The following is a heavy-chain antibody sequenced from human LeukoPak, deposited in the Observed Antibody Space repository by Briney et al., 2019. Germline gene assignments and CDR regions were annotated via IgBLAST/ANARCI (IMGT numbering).Heavy chain of an antibody. D-gene: IGHD3-10*01. CDR3: LSWGGSGSYGDY. V-gene: IGHV3-23*01. CDR2: ISDNSGYT. Sequence: GGSLRLSCAASGFIFSNYAMTWVHQAPGKGLEWVSTISDNSGYTYYADSVKGRFTISRDNSKNTLYLQMHSLRPEDTAVYYCLSWGGSGSYGDYWGQGILVTVSS. J-gene: IGHJ4*02. CDR1: GFIFSNYA.